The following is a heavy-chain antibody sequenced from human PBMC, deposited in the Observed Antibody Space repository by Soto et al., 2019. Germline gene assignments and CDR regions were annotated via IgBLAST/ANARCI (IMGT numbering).Heavy chain of an antibody. CDR1: GGSISSYF. CDR3: ASTQDVGYMDV. V-gene: IGHV4-59*08. Sequence: QVQLQESGPGLVKPSETLSLTCTVSGGSISSYFWSWIRQSPGKGLEWIAYIYYTGRTNYNPSLKSRVSISLDMSKSQFSLKLSSVTVADTAVYYCASTQDVGYMDVWGKGTTVSVSS. CDR2: IYYTGRT. D-gene: IGHD1-26*01. J-gene: IGHJ6*03.